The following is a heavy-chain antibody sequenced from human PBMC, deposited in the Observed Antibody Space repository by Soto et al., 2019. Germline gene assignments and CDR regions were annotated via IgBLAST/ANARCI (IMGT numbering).Heavy chain of an antibody. CDR2: IIPILGIA. CDR3: ARALGTGYANFDY. D-gene: IGHD3-9*01. CDR1: GGTFSSYT. V-gene: IGHV1-69*02. J-gene: IGHJ4*02. Sequence: QVQLVQSGAEVKKPGSSVKVSCKASGGTFSSYTISWVRQAPGQGLEWMGRIIPILGIANYAQKFQGRVTITADKSTSTAYMELSSLRSEDTAVYSCARALGTGYANFDYWGQGTLVTVSS.